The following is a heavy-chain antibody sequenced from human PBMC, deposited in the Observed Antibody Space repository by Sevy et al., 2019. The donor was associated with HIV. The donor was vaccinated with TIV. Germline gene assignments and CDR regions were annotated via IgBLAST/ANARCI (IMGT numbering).Heavy chain of an antibody. V-gene: IGHV3-7*01. CDR1: GFTFSSYW. Sequence: GGSLRLSCAASGFTFSSYWMSWVRQAPGKGLEWVANIKQDGSEKYYVDSVRGRFTISRDDAKNSLYLKMSSLRAEDTAVYYCARRGDSFDYWGQGTLVTVSS. D-gene: IGHD3-16*01. CDR3: ARRGDSFDY. CDR2: IKQDGSEK. J-gene: IGHJ4*02.